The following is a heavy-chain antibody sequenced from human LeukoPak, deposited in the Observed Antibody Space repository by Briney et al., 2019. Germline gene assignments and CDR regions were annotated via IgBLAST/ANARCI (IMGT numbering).Heavy chain of an antibody. CDR2: IYYSGST. CDR1: GGSISSYS. Sequence: PSETLSLTCTVSGGSISSYSWSWIRQPPGRGLEWIGYIYYSGSTNYNPSLKSRVTISVDTSKNQFSLKLSSVTAADTAVYYCARGAMTTTSTFDYWGQGTLVTVSS. D-gene: IGHD5-24*01. V-gene: IGHV4-59*01. J-gene: IGHJ4*02. CDR3: ARGAMTTTSTFDY.